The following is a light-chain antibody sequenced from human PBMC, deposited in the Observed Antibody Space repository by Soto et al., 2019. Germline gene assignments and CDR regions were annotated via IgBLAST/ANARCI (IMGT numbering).Light chain of an antibody. V-gene: IGKV3-11*01. CDR2: DAS. CDR1: QSVSGY. Sequence: EIVLTQSPATLSLSAGNRATLSCSASQSVSGYLAWYQQKPGQAPRLLIYDASNRATGIPARFSGSGSGTDFTPTITSLEPEDFAFYYCQQRSNWPSTFGGGTKVEI. J-gene: IGKJ4*01. CDR3: QQRSNWPST.